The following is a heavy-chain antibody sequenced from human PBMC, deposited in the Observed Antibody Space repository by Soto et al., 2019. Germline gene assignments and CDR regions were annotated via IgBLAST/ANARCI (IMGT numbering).Heavy chain of an antibody. CDR1: GYSFTSYW. CDR3: AISSLKVTDYYYYGMDV. Sequence: PGESLKISCKGSGYSFTSYWISWVRQMPGKALEWMGRIDPSDSYTNYSPSFQGHVTISADKSISTAYLQWSSLKASDTAMYYCAISSLKVTDYYYYGMDVWGQGTKVTVSS. V-gene: IGHV5-10-1*01. CDR2: IDPSDSYT. J-gene: IGHJ6*02. D-gene: IGHD2-21*02.